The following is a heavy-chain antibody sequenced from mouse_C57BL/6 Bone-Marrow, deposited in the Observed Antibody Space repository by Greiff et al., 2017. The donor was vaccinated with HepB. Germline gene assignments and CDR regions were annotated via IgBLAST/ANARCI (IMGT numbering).Heavy chain of an antibody. V-gene: IGHV3-6*01. CDR3: ARVCYGFAY. Sequence: VQLQQSGPGLVKPSQSLSLTCSVTGYSITSGYYWNWIRQFPGNKLEWMGYISYDGSNNYNPSLKNRISITRDTSKNQFFLKLNSVTTEDTATYYCARVCYGFAYWGQGTLVTVSA. CDR2: ISYDGSN. D-gene: IGHD2-12*01. J-gene: IGHJ3*01. CDR1: GYSITSGYY.